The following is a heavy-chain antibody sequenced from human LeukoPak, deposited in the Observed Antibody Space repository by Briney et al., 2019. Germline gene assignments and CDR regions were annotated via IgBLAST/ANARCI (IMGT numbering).Heavy chain of an antibody. CDR2: ISWNSGSI. D-gene: IGHD3-22*01. Sequence: GRSLRLSCAASGFTFDDYAMHWVRQAPGKGLEWVSGISWNSGSIGYADSVKGRFTISRDNAKSSLYLQMNSLRAEDTALYYCAKSEAIVVITSYFDYWGQGTLVTVSS. CDR3: AKSEAIVVITSYFDY. J-gene: IGHJ4*02. CDR1: GFTFDDYA. V-gene: IGHV3-9*01.